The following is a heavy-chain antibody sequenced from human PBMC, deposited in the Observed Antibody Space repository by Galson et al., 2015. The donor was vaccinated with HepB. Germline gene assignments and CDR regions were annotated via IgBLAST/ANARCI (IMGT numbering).Heavy chain of an antibody. CDR2: FDPKDGET. Sequence: SVKVSCKVSGYTLTELSMHWVRQAPGKGFEWMGGFDPKDGETIYAQKFQGRVTMTEDTSTDTAYMELSSLRSEDTAVYYCATARKWELLGACDYWGQGTLVTVSS. CDR3: ATARKWELLGACDY. V-gene: IGHV1-24*01. D-gene: IGHD1-26*01. J-gene: IGHJ4*02. CDR1: GYTLTELS.